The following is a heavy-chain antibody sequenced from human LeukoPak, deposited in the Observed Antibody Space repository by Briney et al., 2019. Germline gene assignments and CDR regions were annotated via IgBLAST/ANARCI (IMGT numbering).Heavy chain of an antibody. J-gene: IGHJ4*02. Sequence: PGGSLRLSCAASGFTFSSYAMSWVRQAPGKGLEWVSAISGSGGSTYYADFVKGRFTISRDNSKNTLYLQMNSLRAEDTAVYYCAKDPEGRGTFGYFDYWGQGTLVTVSS. CDR1: GFTFSSYA. D-gene: IGHD3-16*01. CDR3: AKDPEGRGTFGYFDY. V-gene: IGHV3-23*01. CDR2: ISGSGGST.